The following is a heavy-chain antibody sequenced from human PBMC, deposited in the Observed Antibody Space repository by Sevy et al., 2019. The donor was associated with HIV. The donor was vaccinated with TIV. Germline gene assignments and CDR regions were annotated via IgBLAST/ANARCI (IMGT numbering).Heavy chain of an antibody. V-gene: IGHV3-33*01. Sequence: GGSLRLSCAASGFTFSSYGMHWVRQAPGKGLEWMAVIWYDGSNKYYADSVKGRFTISRDNSKNTLYLQMNSLRAEDTAVYYCARGVPTYYDFWSGYYTGQNYYYGMDVWGQGTTVTVSS. CDR1: GFTFSSYG. J-gene: IGHJ6*02. CDR3: ARGVPTYYDFWSGYYTGQNYYYGMDV. D-gene: IGHD3-3*01. CDR2: IWYDGSNK.